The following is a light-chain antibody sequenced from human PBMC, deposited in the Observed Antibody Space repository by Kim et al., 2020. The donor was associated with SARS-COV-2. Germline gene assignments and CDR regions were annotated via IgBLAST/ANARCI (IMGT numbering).Light chain of an antibody. J-gene: IGLJ2*01. CDR3: QAWDSSTVV. Sequence: VSPGQTASITCAGDKLGDKYAYWYQQKPGQSPVLVIYQDSKRPSGIPERFSGSNSGNTATLTISGTQAMDEADYYCQAWDSSTVVFGGGTQLTVL. V-gene: IGLV3-1*01. CDR1: KLGDKY. CDR2: QDS.